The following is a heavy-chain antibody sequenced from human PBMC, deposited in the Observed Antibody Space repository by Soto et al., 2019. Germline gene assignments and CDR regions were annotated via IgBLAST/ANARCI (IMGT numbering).Heavy chain of an antibody. CDR1: GGSISGSY. D-gene: IGHD6-19*01. CDR2: VYYTGST. J-gene: IGHJ4*02. V-gene: IGHV4-59*01. CDR3: ARSVAVPGAHIDY. Sequence: SETLSLTCSFSGGSISGSYWSWIRQSPGKGLEWLGYVYYTGSTNYSPSLRSRVSISVDTSKNEFSLRLSSVTAADTAVYFCARSVAVPGAHIDYWGQGTQVTVPQ.